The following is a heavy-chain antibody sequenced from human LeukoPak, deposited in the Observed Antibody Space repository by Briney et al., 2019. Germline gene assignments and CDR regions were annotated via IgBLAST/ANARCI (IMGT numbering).Heavy chain of an antibody. J-gene: IGHJ6*02. CDR1: GGTFSSYA. Sequence: ASVKVSCKASGGTFSSYAISWVRQAPGQGLEWMGRIIPIFGIANYAQKFQGRVTITADKSTSTAYMELSSLRSEDTAVYYCARDGQSRTMIVVVHGMDVWGQGNPGHRLL. CDR2: IIPIFGIA. CDR3: ARDGQSRTMIVVVHGMDV. V-gene: IGHV1-69*04. D-gene: IGHD3-22*01.